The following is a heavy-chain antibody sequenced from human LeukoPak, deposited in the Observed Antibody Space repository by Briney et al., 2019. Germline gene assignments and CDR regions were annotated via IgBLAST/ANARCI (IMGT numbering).Heavy chain of an antibody. CDR1: GYTFTSYG. J-gene: IGHJ4*02. Sequence: ATVKLSCTVSGYTFTSYGISWVWHGPGPGIELVGWIIAYNGNTNYAQKLQSRVTMTTDTSTSTAYMELRSLRSHDTAVYNCARDVSETLRATIHSYYFAYWGQGTLVTASS. CDR2: IIAYNGNT. CDR3: ARDVSETLRATIHSYYFAY. D-gene: IGHD5-24*01. V-gene: IGHV1-18*01.